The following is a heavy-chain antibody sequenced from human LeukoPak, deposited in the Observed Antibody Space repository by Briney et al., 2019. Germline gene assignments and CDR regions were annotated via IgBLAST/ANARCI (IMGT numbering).Heavy chain of an antibody. CDR2: IYYSGST. Sequence: PSENLSLTCTVSGGSISSSSYYWGWIRQPPGKGLEWIGSIYYSGSTFYNPSLESRVTISVDTSQNQFSLKLSSVTAADTAVYYCARQSGPYASRWFDYWGQGTLVTVSS. J-gene: IGHJ4*02. V-gene: IGHV4-39*01. CDR1: GGSISSSSYY. D-gene: IGHD6-13*01. CDR3: ARQSGPYASRWFDY.